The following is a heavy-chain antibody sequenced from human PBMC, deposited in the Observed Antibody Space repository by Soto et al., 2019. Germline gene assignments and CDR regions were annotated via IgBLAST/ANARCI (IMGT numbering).Heavy chain of an antibody. CDR3: ASSGCSSTSCYTRNWFDP. V-gene: IGHV1-69*13. CDR1: GGTFSSYA. CDR2: IIPIFGTA. J-gene: IGHJ5*02. D-gene: IGHD2-2*02. Sequence: ASVKVSCKASGGTFSSYAISWVRQAPGQGLEWMGGIIPIFGTANYAQKFQGRVTITADESTSTAYMELSSLRSEDTAVYYCASSGCSSTSCYTRNWFDPWGQGTLVTVSS.